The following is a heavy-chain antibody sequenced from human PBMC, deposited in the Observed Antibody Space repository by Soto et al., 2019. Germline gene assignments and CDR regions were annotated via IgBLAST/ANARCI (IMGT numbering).Heavy chain of an antibody. CDR3: AKDKPGTTSFDY. CDR1: GFTISSNA. Sequence: EVQLLESGGGLVQPGGSLRLSCAASGFTISSNAMYWVRQAPGKGLEWVSAISDRGDTTHYADSVKGRFTISRDTSKNTLYLQLNTLRADDTAVDYCAKDKPGTTSFDYWGQGTLVTVSS. J-gene: IGHJ4*02. V-gene: IGHV3-23*01. D-gene: IGHD1-1*01. CDR2: ISDRGDTT.